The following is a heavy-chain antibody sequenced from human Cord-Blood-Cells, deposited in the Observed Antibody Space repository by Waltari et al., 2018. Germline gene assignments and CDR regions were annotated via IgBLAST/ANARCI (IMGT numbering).Heavy chain of an antibody. CDR2: IYWNDDK. V-gene: IGHV2-5*01. D-gene: IGHD6-6*01. Sequence: QITLKESGPTLVKPTQTLTLTCTFSGFSLSTSGLGVGWIRQPPGKALEWLALIYWNDDKRYSPSLKSRLTITKDTSKNQVVLTMTNMDPVDTATYYCARPTRVYSSSRDPFGAFDIWGQGTMVTVSS. J-gene: IGHJ3*02. CDR1: GFSLSTSGLG. CDR3: ARPTRVYSSSRDPFGAFDI.